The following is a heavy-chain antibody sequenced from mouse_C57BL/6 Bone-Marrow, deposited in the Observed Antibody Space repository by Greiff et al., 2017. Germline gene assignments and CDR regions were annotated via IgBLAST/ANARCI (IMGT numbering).Heavy chain of an antibody. D-gene: IGHD1-1*01. CDR1: GFTFSDYY. CDR3: ARDAHSSSGSSWNWYFDV. J-gene: IGHJ1*03. Sequence: EVHLVESEGGLVQPGSSMKLSCTASGFTFSDYYMAWVRQVPEKGLEWVANINYDGSSTYYLDSLKSRFIFSRDNAKNILYLQMSSLKSEDTATYYCARDAHSSSGSSWNWYFDVWGTGTTVTVSS. CDR2: INYDGSST. V-gene: IGHV5-16*01.